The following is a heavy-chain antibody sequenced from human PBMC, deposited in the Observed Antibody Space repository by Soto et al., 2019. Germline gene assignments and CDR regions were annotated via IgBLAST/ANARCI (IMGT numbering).Heavy chain of an antibody. CDR1: GDSIGRGTYY. J-gene: IGHJ5*02. CDR3: ARASDIVGGPAAQWVDP. Sequence: SSDTLSLTCTVSGDSIGRGTYYWSWILHHPGKGLEWIGYIYYSGSTYYNPSLKSRVTISVDTSKNQFSVKLTSVTAADTAVYYCARASDIVGGPAAQWVDPWGPGTLVTVSS. D-gene: IGHD2-2*01. CDR2: IYYSGST. V-gene: IGHV4-31*03.